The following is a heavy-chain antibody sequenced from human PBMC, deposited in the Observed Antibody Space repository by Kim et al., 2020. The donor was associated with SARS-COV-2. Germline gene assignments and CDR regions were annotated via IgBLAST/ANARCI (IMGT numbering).Heavy chain of an antibody. CDR2: IYYSGST. J-gene: IGHJ6*02. Sequence: SETLSLTCTVSGGSISSSSYYWGWIRQPPGKGLEWIGSIYYSGSTYYNPSLKSRVTISVDTSKNQFSLKLSSVTAADTAVYYCARHKDPSRLLWFGEPPSNGMDVWGQGNTVTVSS. CDR1: GGSISSSSYY. D-gene: IGHD3-10*01. V-gene: IGHV4-39*01. CDR3: ARHKDPSRLLWFGEPPSNGMDV.